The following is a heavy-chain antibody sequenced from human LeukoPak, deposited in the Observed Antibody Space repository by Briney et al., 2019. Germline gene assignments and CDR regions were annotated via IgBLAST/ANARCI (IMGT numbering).Heavy chain of an antibody. V-gene: IGHV4-4*07. CDR1: GGSLRSYY. J-gene: IGHJ4*02. D-gene: IGHD3-3*01. CDR3: ALGIDEWLYLNY. Sequence: SETLSLTCTVSGGSLRSYYWSWIRQPAGKGLEWIGRVYTSGNTNYNPSLKSRVTMSVDTSKNHFSLKLTSVTAADTAVYYSALGIDEWLYLNYWGQGALVTVSS. CDR2: VYTSGNT.